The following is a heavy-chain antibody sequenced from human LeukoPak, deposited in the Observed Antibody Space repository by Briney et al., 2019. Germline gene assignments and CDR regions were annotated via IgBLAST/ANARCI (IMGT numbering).Heavy chain of an antibody. CDR2: INSEGSTI. V-gene: IGHV3-74*01. D-gene: IGHD3-22*01. CDR3: ARISSDSISYYDH. CDR1: GITFSTYW. Sequence: GGSLRLSCACSGITFSTYWMHWVREAPGKGLVWVSRINSEGSTISYADSVKGRFTISRDNAKNTLFLQMNSLRAEDTAVYYCARISSDSISYYDHWGQGTLVTVSS. J-gene: IGHJ4*02.